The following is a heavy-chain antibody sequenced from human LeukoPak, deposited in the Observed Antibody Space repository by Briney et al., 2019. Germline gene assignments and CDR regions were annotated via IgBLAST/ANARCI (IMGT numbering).Heavy chain of an antibody. D-gene: IGHD6-19*01. CDR2: ISSSSYT. CDR1: GFTFSDYY. V-gene: IGHV3-11*05. CDR3: ARDWGIAVERTEGLDY. Sequence: GGSLRLSCAASGFTFSDYYMSWIRQAPGNGLEWVSYISSSSYTNYADSVKGRFTISRDDAKNSLYLQMNSLRAEDTAVYYCARDWGIAVERTEGLDYWGQGTLVTVSS. J-gene: IGHJ4*02.